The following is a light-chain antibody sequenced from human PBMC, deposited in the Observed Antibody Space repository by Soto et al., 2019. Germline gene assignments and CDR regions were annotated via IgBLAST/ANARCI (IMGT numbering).Light chain of an antibody. J-gene: IGKJ5*01. Sequence: VLTQSPGTLSLSPGERATLSCRACQSVSSDLAWYQQKACQAPRLLIYGASTRATGIPARSSGSGSGTEFTLTISSLQSEDFAVYYCQQYNNWPPITFGQGTRLEI. V-gene: IGKV3D-15*01. CDR2: GAS. CDR1: QSVSSD. CDR3: QQYNNWPPIT.